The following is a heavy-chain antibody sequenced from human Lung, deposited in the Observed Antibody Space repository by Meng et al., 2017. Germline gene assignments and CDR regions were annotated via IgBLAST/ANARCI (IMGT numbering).Heavy chain of an antibody. D-gene: IGHD6-13*01. CDR1: GGSINNYY. V-gene: IGHV4-59*01. CDR3: ARSGAAHSRMDY. Sequence: GSLRLSCTVSGGSINNYYWSWIRQPPGKGLEWIGYIYYSGSTNYNPSLKSRVTMPADTSKNQFSLNLSSVTAADTAVYYCARSGAAHSRMDYWGQGTLVTVSS. J-gene: IGHJ4*02. CDR2: IYYSGST.